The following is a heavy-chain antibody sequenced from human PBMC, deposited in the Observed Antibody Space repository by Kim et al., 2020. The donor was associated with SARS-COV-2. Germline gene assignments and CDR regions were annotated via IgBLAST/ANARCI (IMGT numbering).Heavy chain of an antibody. V-gene: IGHV3-33*06. Sequence: GGSLRLSCAASGFTFSSYGMHWVRQAPGKGLEWVAVIWYDGSNKYYADSVKGRFTISRDNSKNTLYLQMNSLRAEDTAVYYCAKMGTYYYGSGSLGEDVWGQGTTVTVSS. J-gene: IGHJ6*02. CDR3: AKMGTYYYGSGSLGEDV. D-gene: IGHD3-10*01. CDR2: IWYDGSNK. CDR1: GFTFSSYG.